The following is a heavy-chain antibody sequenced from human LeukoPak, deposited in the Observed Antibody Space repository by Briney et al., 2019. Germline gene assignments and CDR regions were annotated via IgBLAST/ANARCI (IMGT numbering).Heavy chain of an antibody. V-gene: IGHV3-23*01. CDR1: GFTFSTYA. CDR3: ATVKYDYGDPVGWFDP. Sequence: GGSLRLSCAASGFTFSTYAMTWVRQAPGKGLEWVSPISCSGGSTYYADSVRGRFTISRDNSKNTLYLLMTSLRADDTAVYYCATVKYDYGDPVGWFDPWGQGTLVTVSS. CDR2: ISCSGGST. J-gene: IGHJ5*02. D-gene: IGHD4-17*01.